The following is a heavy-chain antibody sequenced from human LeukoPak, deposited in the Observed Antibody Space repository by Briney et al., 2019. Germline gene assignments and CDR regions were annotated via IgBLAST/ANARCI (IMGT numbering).Heavy chain of an antibody. D-gene: IGHD3-22*01. Sequence: PGGSLRLSCAASGFTFSDYYMSWIRQAPGKGLEWVSYISSSGSTIYYADSVKGRFTISRDNAENSLYLQMNGLRAEDTAVYYCAREYYDISGYPRPGAFDIWGQGTMVTVSS. V-gene: IGHV3-11*01. CDR3: AREYYDISGYPRPGAFDI. J-gene: IGHJ3*02. CDR1: GFTFSDYY. CDR2: ISSSGSTI.